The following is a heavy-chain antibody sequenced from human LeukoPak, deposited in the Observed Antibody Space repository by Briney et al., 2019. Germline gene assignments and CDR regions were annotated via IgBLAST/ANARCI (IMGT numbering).Heavy chain of an antibody. CDR3: ARGDCSGGSCYLSLTTIDY. D-gene: IGHD2-15*01. CDR2: ISSSSNTI. CDR1: GFTFSSYE. V-gene: IGHV3-48*01. J-gene: IGHJ4*02. Sequence: GGSLRLSCAASGFTFSSYEMNWVRQAPGKGLEWVSYISSSSNTIYYADSVKGRFTISIANAKNSLYMQMNSLRAEDTAVYYCARGDCSGGSCYLSLTTIDYWGQGTLVTVSS.